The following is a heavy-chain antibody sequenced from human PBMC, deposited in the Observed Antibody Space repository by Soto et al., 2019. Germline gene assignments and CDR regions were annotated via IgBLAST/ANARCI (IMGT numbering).Heavy chain of an antibody. Sequence: QVQLVESGGGVVQPGRSLRLSCAASGFTFSSYGMHWVRQAPGKGLEWVAVISYDGSNKYYADSVKGRFTISRDNSKNTLYLQMNSLRAEDTAVYYCANLDLAAHLGYCSGGSCYSFDYWGQGTLVTVSS. D-gene: IGHD2-15*01. V-gene: IGHV3-30*18. CDR1: GFTFSSYG. CDR2: ISYDGSNK. CDR3: ANLDLAAHLGYCSGGSCYSFDY. J-gene: IGHJ4*02.